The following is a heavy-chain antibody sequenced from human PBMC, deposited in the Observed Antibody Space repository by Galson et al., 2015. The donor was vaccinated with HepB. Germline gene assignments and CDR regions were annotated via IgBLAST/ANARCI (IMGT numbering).Heavy chain of an antibody. CDR2: IWYDGINK. J-gene: IGHJ4*02. Sequence: SLRLSCAASGFTFSSHGMHWVRQAPGEGLEWVAGIWYDGINKFHADSVKGRFTVSRDDSKNTLYLQMISLRAEDTAVYYCARDRTTPAGYFDYWGQGTLVTVSS. V-gene: IGHV3-33*01. CDR3: ARDRTTPAGYFDY. CDR1: GFTFSSHG. D-gene: IGHD2-2*01.